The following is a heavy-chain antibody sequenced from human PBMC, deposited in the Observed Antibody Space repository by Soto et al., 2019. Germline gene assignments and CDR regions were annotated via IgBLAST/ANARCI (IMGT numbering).Heavy chain of an antibody. CDR3: ARTTAVPNTLRSRYFFDY. CDR1: GGSVSNKTYY. D-gene: IGHD4-17*01. CDR2: VYYSGTT. V-gene: IGHV4-61*01. Sequence: LSLTCSVSGGSVSNKTYYWSWIRQPPGKRLEWIGYVYYSGTTNYNPSLKSRVTISVDLSKNQFSLRLSSVTTADTALYYCARTTAVPNTLRSRYFFDYWGQGTLVTVSS. J-gene: IGHJ4*02.